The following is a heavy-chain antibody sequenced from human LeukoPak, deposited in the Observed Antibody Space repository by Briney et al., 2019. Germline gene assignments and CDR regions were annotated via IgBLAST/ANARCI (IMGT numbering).Heavy chain of an antibody. Sequence: GGSLRLSCAASGFTFSNYAMSWVRQAPGKGLDWVSTITDSGDNTYYADSVKGRFTISRDNSKNRLYLQMNSLRAEDTAVYYCAKGEGGSCSSSSCSTYFDYWGQGTLVTVSS. D-gene: IGHD2-15*01. CDR1: GFTFSNYA. J-gene: IGHJ4*02. CDR2: ITDSGDNT. V-gene: IGHV3-23*01. CDR3: AKGEGGSCSSSSCSTYFDY.